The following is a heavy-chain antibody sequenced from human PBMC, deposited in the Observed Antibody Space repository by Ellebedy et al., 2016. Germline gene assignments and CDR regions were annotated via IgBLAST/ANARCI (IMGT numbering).Heavy chain of an antibody. J-gene: IGHJ6*02. CDR2: ISGSGGST. Sequence: GGSLRLSXAASGFTFSSYAMSWVRQAPGKGLEWVSAISGSGGSTYYADSVKGRFTISRDNSKNTLYLQMNSLRAEDTAVYYCAKVLPAANYYYYGMDVWGQGTTVTVSS. D-gene: IGHD2-2*01. CDR1: GFTFSSYA. CDR3: AKVLPAANYYYYGMDV. V-gene: IGHV3-23*01.